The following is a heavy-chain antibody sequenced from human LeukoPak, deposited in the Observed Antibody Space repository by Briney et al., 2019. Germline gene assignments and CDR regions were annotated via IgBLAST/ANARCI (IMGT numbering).Heavy chain of an antibody. CDR1: GFTFSSYW. D-gene: IGHD5-18*01. J-gene: IGHJ4*02. V-gene: IGHV4-59*01. CDR3: ARRGYSYGYRELDY. Sequence: PGGSLRLSCAASGFTFSSYWMSWVRQPPGKGLEWIGYIYYSGSTNYNPSLKSRVTISVDTSKNQFSLKLSSVTAADTAVYYCARRGYSYGYRELDYWGQGTLVTVSS. CDR2: IYYSGST.